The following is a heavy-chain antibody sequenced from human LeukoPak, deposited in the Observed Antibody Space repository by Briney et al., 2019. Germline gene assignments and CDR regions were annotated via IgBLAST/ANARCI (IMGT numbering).Heavy chain of an antibody. D-gene: IGHD2-2*01. J-gene: IGHJ3*02. CDR2: INSDGSST. CDR3: ARVRGIVVVPADSMGAFDI. Sequence: PGGSLRLSCAASGFTFSSYWMHWVRQAPGKGLVWVSRINSDGSSTSYADSVKGRFTISRDNAKNTLYLQMNSLRAEDTAVYYCARVRGIVVVPADSMGAFDIWGQGTMVTVSS. V-gene: IGHV3-74*01. CDR1: GFTFSSYW.